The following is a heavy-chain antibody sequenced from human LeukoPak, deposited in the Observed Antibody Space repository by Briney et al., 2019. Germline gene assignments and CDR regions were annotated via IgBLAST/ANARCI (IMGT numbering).Heavy chain of an antibody. Sequence: SETLSLTCTVSGGSISRYYWSWIRQPAGKGLEWIGRIYTSGSTNYNPSLKSRVTMSVDTSKNQFSLKLSSVTAADTAVYYCARSSSWFKLAFDIWGQGTMVTVSS. V-gene: IGHV4-4*07. J-gene: IGHJ3*02. CDR2: IYTSGST. D-gene: IGHD6-13*01. CDR1: GGSISRYY. CDR3: ARSSSWFKLAFDI.